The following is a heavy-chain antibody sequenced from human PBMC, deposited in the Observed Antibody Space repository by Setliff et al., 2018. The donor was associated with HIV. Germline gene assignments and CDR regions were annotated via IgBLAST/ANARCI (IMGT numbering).Heavy chain of an antibody. CDR2: IKTKADGGTA. J-gene: IGHJ4*02. CDR3: TTGANWNYIGSFVR. V-gene: IGHV3-15*07. D-gene: IGHD1-7*01. CDR1: GFNFSNTW. Sequence: GGSLRLSCAASGFNFSNTWMNWVRQAPGKGLEWVGRIKTKADGGTADYAAPVKGRFTISRDDSKNMLFVQMSSLRSEDTAVYHCTTGANWNYIGSFVRWGQGTLVTVSS.